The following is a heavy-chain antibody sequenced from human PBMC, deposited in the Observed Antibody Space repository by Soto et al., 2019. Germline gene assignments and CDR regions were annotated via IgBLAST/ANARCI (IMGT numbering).Heavy chain of an antibody. J-gene: IGHJ4*02. CDR2: IKNKNDGGTA. CDR3: ITDPGDWPDF. CDR1: GITFSNAW. V-gene: IGHV3-15*01. Sequence: PGGSLRLSCAASGITFSNAWMSWVRQAPGKGLEWVGRIKNKNDGGTADYAAPVKGRFIISRDDSKNTLFLQMNSLRTEDTALYYCITDPGDWPDFWGQGALVTVSS. D-gene: IGHD7-27*01.